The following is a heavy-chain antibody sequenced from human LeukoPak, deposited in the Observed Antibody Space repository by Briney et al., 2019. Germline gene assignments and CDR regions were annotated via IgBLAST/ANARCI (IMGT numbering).Heavy chain of an antibody. CDR3: ARADYYGSRVYFDY. J-gene: IGHJ4*02. Sequence: PSETLSLTCTVSGGSISSYYWSWIRQPPGKGLEWIGYIYYSGSTNYNPSLKSRVTISVDTSKNQFSLKLSSVTAADTAVYYCARADYYGSRVYFDYWGQGTLVTVS. CDR1: GGSISSYY. CDR2: IYYSGST. V-gene: IGHV4-59*01. D-gene: IGHD3-10*01.